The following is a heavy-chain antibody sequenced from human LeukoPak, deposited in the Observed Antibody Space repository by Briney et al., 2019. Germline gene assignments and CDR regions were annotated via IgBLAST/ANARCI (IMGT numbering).Heavy chain of an antibody. CDR1: GITFSTSI. D-gene: IGHD3-3*01. CDR3: ARAEHYDFWSGYCVYDY. Sequence: GGSLRLSCAVSGITFSTSIMNWVRQAPGKGLEWVSSISSFSTYIYYADSVKGRFTISRDNAKNSLYLQMNSLRAEDTAVYYCARAEHYDFWSGYCVYDYWGQGTLVTVSS. J-gene: IGHJ4*01. CDR2: ISSFSTYI. V-gene: IGHV3-21*01.